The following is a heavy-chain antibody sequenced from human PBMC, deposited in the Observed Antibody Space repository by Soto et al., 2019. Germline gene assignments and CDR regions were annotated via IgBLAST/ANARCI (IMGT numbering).Heavy chain of an antibody. CDR1: GGSISSYY. CDR3: ARCDSSSPYLDY. Sequence: ETLPLTCSVSGGSISSYYWSWIRQAAGKGLERIGRIYTSGGTSYNPSLKSRVTMSVDTSKTHFSLKLSSVTAADTAVYYCARCDSSSPYLDYWGQGPLVTAPQ. J-gene: IGHJ4*02. D-gene: IGHD6-6*01. CDR2: IYTSGGT. V-gene: IGHV4-4*07.